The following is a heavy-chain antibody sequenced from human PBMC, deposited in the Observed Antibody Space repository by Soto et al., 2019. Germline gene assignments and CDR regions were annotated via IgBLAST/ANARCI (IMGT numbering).Heavy chain of an antibody. Sequence: EVRLVESGGGLVQPGGSLTLSCAASGFTFSSYWMTWVRQAPGKGLEWVANINQDGSEKYYMDSMKGRFTISRDNAKSSLLLQLKSLRAEDTAVYYCARDRGRPDLRDTHYYDSSDLDYGMDVWGQGTTVTVSS. CDR2: INQDGSEK. V-gene: IGHV3-7*01. CDR1: GFTFSSYW. D-gene: IGHD3-22*01. CDR3: ARDRGRPDLRDTHYYDSSDLDYGMDV. J-gene: IGHJ6*02.